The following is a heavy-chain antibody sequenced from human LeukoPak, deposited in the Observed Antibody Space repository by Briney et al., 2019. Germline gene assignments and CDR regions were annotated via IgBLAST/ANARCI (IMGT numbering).Heavy chain of an antibody. D-gene: IGHD5-12*01. J-gene: IGHJ4*02. Sequence: SETLSLTRTLSGGAHNRLYWNCLRPPAEERLECIGRIYSSGTTNYSSSLKSRVIMSVDTSKNQCSLKLSSVTAADTAVYYCARTKGGYEFLLDYWGQGTLVTVSS. CDR2: IYSSGTT. CDR3: ARTKGGYEFLLDY. V-gene: IGHV4-4*07. CDR1: GGAHNRLY.